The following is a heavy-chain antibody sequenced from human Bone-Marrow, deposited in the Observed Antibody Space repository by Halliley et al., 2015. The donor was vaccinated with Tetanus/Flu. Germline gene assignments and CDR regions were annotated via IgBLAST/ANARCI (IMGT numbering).Heavy chain of an antibody. J-gene: IGHJ2*01. CDR3: ATALDSDDWYFDL. CDR2: ISAYNGNT. Sequence: MGWISAYNGNTNYAHKSPDRVTMTTDTSRTTAYLELRPLRSDDTAMYYCATALDSDDWYFDLWGRGTLVTVSS. D-gene: IGHD2-21*02. V-gene: IGHV1-18*01.